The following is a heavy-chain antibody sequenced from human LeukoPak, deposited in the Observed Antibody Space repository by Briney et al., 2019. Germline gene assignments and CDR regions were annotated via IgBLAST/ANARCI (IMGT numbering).Heavy chain of an antibody. Sequence: SETLSLTCAVYGGSFSGYYWSWIRQPPGKGLEWIGEINHSGSTNYNPSLKSRVTTSVDTSKNQFSLKLSSVTAADTAVYYCASIPYYDFWSGYYTWGQGTLVTVSS. V-gene: IGHV4-34*01. CDR3: ASIPYYDFWSGYYT. J-gene: IGHJ5*02. CDR1: GGSFSGYY. CDR2: INHSGST. D-gene: IGHD3-3*01.